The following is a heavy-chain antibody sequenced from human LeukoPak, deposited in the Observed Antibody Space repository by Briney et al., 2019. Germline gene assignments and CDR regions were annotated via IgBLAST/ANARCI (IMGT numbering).Heavy chain of an antibody. CDR1: GGSITGSH. Sequence: SETLSLTCTVSGGSITGSHWSWLRQSAGKGLEWTGRIYSSGTTNYNPSLKSRVTMSLDTSKNQFSLRLSSMTAADTAVYYCARGAYSFDYWGQGTLVTVSS. V-gene: IGHV4-4*07. CDR3: ARGAYSFDY. J-gene: IGHJ4*02. CDR2: IYSSGTT.